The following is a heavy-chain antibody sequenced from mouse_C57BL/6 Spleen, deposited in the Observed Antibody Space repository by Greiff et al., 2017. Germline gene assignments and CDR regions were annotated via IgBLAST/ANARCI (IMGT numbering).Heavy chain of an antibody. CDR3: ARYYDYDGWFAY. J-gene: IGHJ3*01. V-gene: IGHV3-6*01. Sequence: EVQLKESGPGLVKPSQSLSLTCSVTGYSITSGYYWNWIRQFPGNKLEWMGYISYDGSNNYNPSLKNRISITRDTSKNQFFLKLNSVTTEDTATYYCARYYDYDGWFAYWGLGTLVTVSA. D-gene: IGHD2-4*01. CDR1: GYSITSGYY. CDR2: ISYDGSN.